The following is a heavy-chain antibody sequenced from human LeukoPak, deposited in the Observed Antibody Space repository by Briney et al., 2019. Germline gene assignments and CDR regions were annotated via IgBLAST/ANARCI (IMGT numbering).Heavy chain of an antibody. J-gene: IGHJ4*02. V-gene: IGHV3-23*01. CDR3: ASLYNDYGDY. CDR1: GFTFSSYA. D-gene: IGHD5-24*01. CDR2: IIGTGDST. Sequence: GGSLRLSCAASGFTFSSYAMSWVRQAPGKGLEWVSGIIGTGDSTFYADPVKGRFTISRDNSRNTLYLHMNSLRVDDTAVYYCASLYNDYGDYWSQGALVTVSS.